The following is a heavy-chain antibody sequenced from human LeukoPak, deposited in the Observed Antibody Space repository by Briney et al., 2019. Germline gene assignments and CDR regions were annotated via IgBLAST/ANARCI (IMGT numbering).Heavy chain of an antibody. V-gene: IGHV3-21*01. D-gene: IGHD5-18*01. Sequence: GGSLRLSCAASGFTFSSYSMNWVRPAPGKGLEWVSSISSSSSYIYYADSVKGRFTISRDNAKNSLYLQMNSLRAEDTAVYYCARDGGYSYGYPLDYWGQGTLVTVSS. CDR1: GFTFSSYS. CDR2: ISSSSSYI. J-gene: IGHJ4*02. CDR3: ARDGGYSYGYPLDY.